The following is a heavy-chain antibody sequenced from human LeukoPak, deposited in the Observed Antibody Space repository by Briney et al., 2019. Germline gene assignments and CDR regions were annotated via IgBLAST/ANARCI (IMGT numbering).Heavy chain of an antibody. CDR3: ARWYYYDSSGYYAN. D-gene: IGHD3-22*01. CDR1: GFTFHNYA. V-gene: IGHV3-64*01. Sequence: PGGSLRLSCTASGFTFHNYAIHWVRQAPGKGLEYVSAISRNGGSTFYTNSVKGRFTISRDNSNNMLYLQMGSLRAGDMAVYYCARWYYYDSSGYYANWGQGTLVTVSS. CDR2: ISRNGGST. J-gene: IGHJ4*02.